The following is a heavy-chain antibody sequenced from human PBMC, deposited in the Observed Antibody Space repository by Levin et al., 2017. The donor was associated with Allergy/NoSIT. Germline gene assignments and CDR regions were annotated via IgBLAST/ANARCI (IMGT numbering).Heavy chain of an antibody. J-gene: IGHJ4*02. V-gene: IGHV4-30-2*01. CDR2: IYLSGST. CDR3: ARVAGYSYGYYFDY. D-gene: IGHD5-18*01. Sequence: SETLSLTCAVSGGSISSGGYSWSWIRQPPGKGLEWIGNIYLSGSTNDNPSLKSRVTMSVDRSKNLFSLKLSYVTAADTAVYYCARVAGYSYGYYFDYWGPGTLVTVSS. CDR1: GGSISSGGYS.